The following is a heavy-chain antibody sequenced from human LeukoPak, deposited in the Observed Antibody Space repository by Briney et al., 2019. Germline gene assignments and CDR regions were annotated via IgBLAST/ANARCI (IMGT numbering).Heavy chain of an antibody. J-gene: IGHJ4*02. Sequence: GASVKVSCKASGGTFSSYAISWVRQAPGQGLAWMGRIIPILGIANYAQKFQGRVTITADKSTSTAYMELSSLRSEDTAVYYCARERGQWLVSDYWGQGTLVTVSS. CDR2: IIPILGIA. V-gene: IGHV1-69*04. D-gene: IGHD6-19*01. CDR1: GGTFSSYA. CDR3: ARERGQWLVSDY.